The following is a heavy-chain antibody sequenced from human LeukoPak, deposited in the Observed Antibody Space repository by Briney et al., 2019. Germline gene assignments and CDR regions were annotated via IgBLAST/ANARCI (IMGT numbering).Heavy chain of an antibody. Sequence: RPGGSLRLSCAASGFTFSSYAMSWVRQAPGKGLEWVSAISGSGGSTYYADSVKGRFTISRDNSKSTLYLEMNSLRAEDTAVYYCAKVRVVFNWNYAYYFDSWGQGTLVTVSS. CDR2: ISGSGGST. CDR1: GFTFSSYA. CDR3: AKVRVVFNWNYAYYFDS. D-gene: IGHD1-7*01. J-gene: IGHJ4*02. V-gene: IGHV3-23*01.